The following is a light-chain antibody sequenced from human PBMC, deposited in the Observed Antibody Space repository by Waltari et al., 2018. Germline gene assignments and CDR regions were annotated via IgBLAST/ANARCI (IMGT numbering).Light chain of an antibody. Sequence: QTVVTQEPSLTVSPGGTVTLTCASSTGAVTSASFPNWVQQKPGQDPRGLIYSTTYKHSWPPAWVSGSLIGGKAALTVSGVQPEDEADYYCLLFYGGAYVFGTGTKVTVL. CDR1: TGAVTSASF. J-gene: IGLJ1*01. CDR3: LLFYGGAYV. CDR2: STT. V-gene: IGLV7-43*01.